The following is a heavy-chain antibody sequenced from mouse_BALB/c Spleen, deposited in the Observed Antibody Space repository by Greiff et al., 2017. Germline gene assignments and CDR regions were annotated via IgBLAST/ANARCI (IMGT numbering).Heavy chain of an antibody. V-gene: IGHV2-5-1*01. Sequence: QVHVKQSGPSLVQPSQSLSITCTVSGFSLTSYGVHWVRQSPGKGLEWLGVIWRGGSTDYNAAFMSRLSITKDNSKSQVFFKMNSLQADDTAIYYCAKNDGYFGYFDVWGAGTTVTVSS. D-gene: IGHD2-3*01. CDR1: GFSLTSYG. J-gene: IGHJ1*01. CDR3: AKNDGYFGYFDV. CDR2: IWRGGST.